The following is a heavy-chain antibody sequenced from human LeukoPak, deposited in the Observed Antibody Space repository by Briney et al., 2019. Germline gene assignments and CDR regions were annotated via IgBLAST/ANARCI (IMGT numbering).Heavy chain of an antibody. V-gene: IGHV1-2*02. CDR2: INPNSGGT. J-gene: IGHJ6*03. CDR3: ARTSGYYYYYYMDV. Sequence: WASVKVSCKASGGTFSSYAISWVRQAPGQGLEWMGWINPNSGGTNYAQKFQGRVTMTRDTSISTAYMELSRLRSDDTAVYYCARTSGYYYYYYMDVWGKGTTVTVSS. CDR1: GGTFSSYA.